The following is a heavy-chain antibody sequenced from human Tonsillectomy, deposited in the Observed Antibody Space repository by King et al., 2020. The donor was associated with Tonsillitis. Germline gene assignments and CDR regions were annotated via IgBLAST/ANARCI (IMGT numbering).Heavy chain of an antibody. Sequence: VQLQQWGAGLLKPSETLSLTCAVSGGSFSVYYWSWIRQPPGKGLEWIGEINHSGSTNYNPSLKSRVTISVDTSKNHFSLKVTSVTAADTSVYYCATEGGNWFDPWGQGTLVTVSS. J-gene: IGHJ5*02. CDR2: INHSGST. CDR1: GGSFSVYY. CDR3: ATEGGNWFDP. V-gene: IGHV4-34*01. D-gene: IGHD3-16*01.